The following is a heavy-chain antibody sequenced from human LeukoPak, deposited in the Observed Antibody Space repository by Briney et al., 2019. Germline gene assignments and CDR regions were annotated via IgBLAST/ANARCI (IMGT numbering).Heavy chain of an antibody. CDR1: GFTFSSYS. Sequence: GGSLGLSCAASGFTFSSYSMNWVRQAPGKGLEWVSSISSSSSYIYYADSVKGRFTISRDNAKNSLYLQMNSLRAEDTAVYYCARVALKYCSSTSCYAGDYWGQGTLVTVSS. J-gene: IGHJ4*02. CDR3: ARVALKYCSSTSCYAGDY. V-gene: IGHV3-21*01. D-gene: IGHD2-2*01. CDR2: ISSSSSYI.